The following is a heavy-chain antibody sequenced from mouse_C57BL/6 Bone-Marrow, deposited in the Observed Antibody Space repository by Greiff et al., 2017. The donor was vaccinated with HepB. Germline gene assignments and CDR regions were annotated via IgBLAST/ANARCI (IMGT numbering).Heavy chain of an antibody. CDR1: GYSFTDYN. Sequence: LVESGPELVKPGASVKISCKASGYSFTDYNMNWVKQSNGKSLEWIGVINPNYGTTSYNQKFKGKATLTVDQSSSTAYMQLNSLTSEDSAIYYGAREGDYYGSRHDYWGQGTTLTVSS. V-gene: IGHV1-39*01. CDR2: INPNYGTT. J-gene: IGHJ2*01. D-gene: IGHD1-1*01. CDR3: AREGDYYGSRHDY.